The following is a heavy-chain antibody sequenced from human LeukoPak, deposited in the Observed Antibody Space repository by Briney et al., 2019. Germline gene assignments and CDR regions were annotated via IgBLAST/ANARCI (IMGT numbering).Heavy chain of an antibody. CDR1: GFSFSSYG. CDR2: ISYDGSNK. J-gene: IGHJ3*02. V-gene: IGHV3-30*18. CDR3: AKDRSTYYYDSSGYYPDAFDI. Sequence: GGSLRLSCAASGFSFSSYGIHWVRQASGKGLEWVAVISYDGSNKYYADSVKGRFTISRDNSKNTLYLQMNSLRAEDTAVYYCAKDRSTYYYDSSGYYPDAFDIWGQGTMVTVSS. D-gene: IGHD3-22*01.